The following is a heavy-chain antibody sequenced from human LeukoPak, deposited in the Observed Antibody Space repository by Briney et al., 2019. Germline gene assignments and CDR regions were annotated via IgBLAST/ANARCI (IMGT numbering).Heavy chain of an antibody. D-gene: IGHD6-19*01. V-gene: IGHV3-21*01. Sequence: NPGGSLRLSCAASGFTFSSYSMNWVRQAPGKGLEWVSSISSSSSYIYYADSVKGRFIISRDNAKNSLYLQMNSLRAEDTAVYYCARSAGSGWYRAPYYYYGMDVWGQGTTVTVSS. CDR1: GFTFSSYS. CDR2: ISSSSSYI. CDR3: ARSAGSGWYRAPYYYYGMDV. J-gene: IGHJ6*02.